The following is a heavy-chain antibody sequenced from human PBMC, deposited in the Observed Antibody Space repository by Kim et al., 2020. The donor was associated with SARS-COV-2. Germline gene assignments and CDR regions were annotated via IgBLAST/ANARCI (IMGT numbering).Heavy chain of an antibody. CDR1: GGTFSSYA. J-gene: IGHJ3*02. Sequence: SVKVSCKASGGTFSSYAISWVRQAPGQGLEWMGGIIPIFGTANYAQKFQSRVTITADESTSTAYMELSSLRSEDTAVYYCAAYYDSSGPTEPQALDAFDIWGQGTMVTVSS. V-gene: IGHV1-69*13. CDR2: IIPIFGTA. CDR3: AAYYDSSGPTEPQALDAFDI. D-gene: IGHD3-22*01.